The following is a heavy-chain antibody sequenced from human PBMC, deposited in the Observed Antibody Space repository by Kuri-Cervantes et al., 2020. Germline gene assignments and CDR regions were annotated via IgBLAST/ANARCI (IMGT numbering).Heavy chain of an antibody. V-gene: IGHV3-21*01. D-gene: IGHD6-13*01. J-gene: IGHJ4*02. Sequence: GGSLRLSCAASGFTFSSYSMNWVRQAPGKGLEWVSSISSSSSYIYYADSVKGRFTFFRDNAKNSLYLQMNSLRAEDTAVYYCARETPGYSSSPYFDYWGQGTLVTVSS. CDR2: ISSSSSYI. CDR3: ARETPGYSSSPYFDY. CDR1: GFTFSSYS.